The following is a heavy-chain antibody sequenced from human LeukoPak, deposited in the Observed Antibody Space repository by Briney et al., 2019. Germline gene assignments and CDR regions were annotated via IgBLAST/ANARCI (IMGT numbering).Heavy chain of an antibody. J-gene: IGHJ4*02. D-gene: IGHD5-18*01. V-gene: IGHV1-18*01. CDR3: ARGSRGDTAMVRIEDY. CDR2: ISAYNGNT. CDR1: GYTFTSYG. Sequence: ASVKVSCKASGYTFTSYGISWVRQAPGQGLEWMGWISAYNGNTNYAQKLQGGVTMTTDTSTSTAYMELRSLRSDDTAVYYCARGSRGDTAMVRIEDYWGQGTLVTVSS.